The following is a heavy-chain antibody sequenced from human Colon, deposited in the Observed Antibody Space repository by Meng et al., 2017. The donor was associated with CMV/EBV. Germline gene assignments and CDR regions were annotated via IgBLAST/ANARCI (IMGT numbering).Heavy chain of an antibody. J-gene: IGHJ4*02. CDR1: GFSLYNPRMG. V-gene: IGHV2-26*01. CDR3: ARKGYSYGAPFDF. D-gene: IGHD5-18*01. Sequence: SGPTLVKPTDTFTLTCTAFGFSLYNPRMGVSWIRQPPGKALEWLAHIFSNDEKYFSASPKSRLTISKDISKSQVVLTMTNMDPVDTGPYSCARKGYSYGAPFDFWGQGTQVTVSS. CDR2: IFSNDEK.